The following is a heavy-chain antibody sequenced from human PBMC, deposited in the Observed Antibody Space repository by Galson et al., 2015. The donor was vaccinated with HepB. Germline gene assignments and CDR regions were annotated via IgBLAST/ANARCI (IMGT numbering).Heavy chain of an antibody. CDR1: GFTFDDYA. V-gene: IGHV3-23*01. J-gene: IGHJ4*02. CDR2: ITRSGDNT. D-gene: IGHD4-17*01. CDR3: AKLPNYGEPLDY. Sequence: SLRLSCAASGFTFDDYAMHWVRQAPGKGLEWVSGITRSGDNTYYTDSVKGRFTISRDNSKNTLYLQMNNLRGDDTALYYCAKLPNYGEPLDYWGQGTLVTVSS.